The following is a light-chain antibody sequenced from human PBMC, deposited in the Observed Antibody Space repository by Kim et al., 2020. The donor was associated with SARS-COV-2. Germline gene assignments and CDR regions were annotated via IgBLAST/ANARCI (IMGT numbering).Light chain of an antibody. CDR3: QVWDSSTGKV. CDR2: RDS. V-gene: IGLV3-9*01. CDR1: NIGSKN. J-gene: IGLJ2*01. Sequence: VAVGRTARITCGGKNIGSKNVHWYQQKPGQAPVRVIYRDSNRPSGIPERFSGSNSGNTATLTISRAQAGDEADYYCQVWDSSTGKVFGGGTQLTVL.